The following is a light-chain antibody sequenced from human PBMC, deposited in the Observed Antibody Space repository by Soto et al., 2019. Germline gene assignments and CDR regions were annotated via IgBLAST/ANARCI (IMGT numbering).Light chain of an antibody. CDR1: QSVSSKY. CDR3: QQYETSPWT. J-gene: IGKJ1*01. V-gene: IGKV3-20*01. CDR2: GAS. Sequence: EIVLTQSPGTLSLSPGERATLSCRTSQSVSSKYLGWYQQKPGQAPRLLIYGASSRATGIPDRFSGSGSGTDFTLTVTRLEPEDFAMYYCQQYETSPWTFGQGTKVEVK.